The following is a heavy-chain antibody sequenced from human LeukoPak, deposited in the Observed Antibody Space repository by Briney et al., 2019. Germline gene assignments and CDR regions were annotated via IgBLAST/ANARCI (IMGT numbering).Heavy chain of an antibody. CDR1: GFTFSSYA. CDR2: ISYDGSSK. CDR3: ARDRVAFDI. J-gene: IGHJ3*02. Sequence: GGSLRLSCAASGFTFSSYALHWVRQAPGKGLEWVAVISYDGSSKYYADSVKGRFTISRDNSKNTLYLQMNSLRAEDTAVYYCARDRVAFDIWGQGTMVTVSS. V-gene: IGHV3-30*04.